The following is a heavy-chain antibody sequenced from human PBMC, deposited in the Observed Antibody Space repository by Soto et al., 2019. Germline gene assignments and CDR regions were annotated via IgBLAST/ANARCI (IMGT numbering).Heavy chain of an antibody. D-gene: IGHD6-19*01. CDR1: GFTFSSYA. V-gene: IGHV3-30-3*01. Sequence: GGSLRLSCAASGFTFSSYAMHWVRQAPGKGLEWVAVLSYDGSDKYYADSVKGRFTISRDNSKNTLYLQMNSLRAEDTAVYYCARAGALAGSSYYYYGMDVWGQGTTVTVSS. CDR3: ARAGALAGSSYYYYGMDV. J-gene: IGHJ6*02. CDR2: LSYDGSDK.